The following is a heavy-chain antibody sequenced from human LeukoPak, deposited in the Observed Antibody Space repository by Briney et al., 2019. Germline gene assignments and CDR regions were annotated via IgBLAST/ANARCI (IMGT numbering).Heavy chain of an antibody. D-gene: IGHD6-13*01. V-gene: IGHV4-30-4*01. CDR3: VREVKGYGSSWYQNWFDP. Sequence: SETLSLTCPVSGGSISSGDYYWSWIRQPPGKGLEWIGYIYYSGSTYYNPSLKSRVTTSIDTSKNQFSLKMSSVTAADTAVYYCVREVKGYGSSWYQNWFDPWGQGTLVTVSS. J-gene: IGHJ5*02. CDR2: IYYSGST. CDR1: GGSISSGDYY.